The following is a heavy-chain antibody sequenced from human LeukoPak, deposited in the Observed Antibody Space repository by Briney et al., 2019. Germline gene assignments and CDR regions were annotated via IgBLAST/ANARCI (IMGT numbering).Heavy chain of an antibody. CDR2: IYHSGST. J-gene: IGHJ3*02. CDR1: GYSISSGYY. D-gene: IGHD3-22*01. Sequence: SETLSLTCTVSGYSISSGYYWGWIRQPPGKGLEWIGSIYHSGSTNYNPSLKSRVTISVDTSKNQFSLKLSSVTAADTAVYYCARIRRRITMIVVRGCSAFDIWGQGTMVTVSS. V-gene: IGHV4-38-2*02. CDR3: ARIRRRITMIVVRGCSAFDI.